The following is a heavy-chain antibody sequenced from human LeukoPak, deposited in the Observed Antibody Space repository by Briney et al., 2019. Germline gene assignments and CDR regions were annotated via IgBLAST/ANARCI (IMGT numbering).Heavy chain of an antibody. V-gene: IGHV1-2*06. CDR2: VNPNSGGA. Sequence: GSSAKVSCKASGYTFTGYYMHWVRQAPGQGLEWMGRVNPNSGGANYAQKFQGRVTMTRDTSISTAYMELSRLRSDDTAVYYCARGGSSWYLYRFDPWGQGTLVTVSS. J-gene: IGHJ5*02. D-gene: IGHD6-13*01. CDR1: GYTFTGYY. CDR3: ARGGSSWYLYRFDP.